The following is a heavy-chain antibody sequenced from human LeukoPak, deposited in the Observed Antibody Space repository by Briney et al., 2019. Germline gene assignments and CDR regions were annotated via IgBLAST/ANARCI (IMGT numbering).Heavy chain of an antibody. D-gene: IGHD3-22*01. CDR2: IKSKTDGGTT. CDR3: TTDPITMIVVVATAL. Sequence: SGGSLRLSCAASGFTFSNAWMSWVRQAPGKGLEWVGRIKSKTDGGTTDYAAPVKGRFTISRDDPKNTLYLQMNSLKTEDTAVYYCTTDPITMIVVVATALWGQGTLVTVSS. V-gene: IGHV3-15*01. CDR1: GFTFSNAW. J-gene: IGHJ4*02.